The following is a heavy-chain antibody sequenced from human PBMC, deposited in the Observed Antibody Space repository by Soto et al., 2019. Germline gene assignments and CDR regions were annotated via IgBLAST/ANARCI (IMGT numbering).Heavy chain of an antibody. Sequence: KPSETLSLTCAVSGGSISSSNWWSWVRQPPGKGLEWIGEIYHSGSTNYNPSLKSRVTISVDKSKNQFSLKLSSVTAADTAVYYCARSGHYYDSSGYYSDYWGQGTLVTVSS. CDR2: IYHSGST. D-gene: IGHD3-22*01. V-gene: IGHV4-4*02. J-gene: IGHJ4*02. CDR1: GGSISSSNW. CDR3: ARSGHYYDSSGYYSDY.